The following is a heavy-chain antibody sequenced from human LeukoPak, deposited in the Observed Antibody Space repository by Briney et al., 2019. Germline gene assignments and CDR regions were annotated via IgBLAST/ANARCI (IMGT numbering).Heavy chain of an antibody. J-gene: IGHJ4*02. CDR2: IYYSGSS. CDR1: GGSISSGDYS. CDR3: ARSHGSGSYYNLNDY. D-gene: IGHD3-10*01. Sequence: PSETLSLTCAVSGGSISSGDYSWSWIRQPPGKGLEWIGYIYYSGSSHYNPSLKSRVTMSVDASKNHLSLQLSSVTAADTAVYYCARSHGSGSYYNLNDYWGQGNLVTVSS. V-gene: IGHV4-30-4*07.